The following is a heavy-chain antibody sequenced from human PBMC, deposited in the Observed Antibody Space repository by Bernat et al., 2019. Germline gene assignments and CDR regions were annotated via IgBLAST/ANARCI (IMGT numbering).Heavy chain of an antibody. D-gene: IGHD3-10*01. Sequence: EVQLVESGGGLVKPGGSLRLSCAASGFTFSSYSMNWVRQAPGKGLEWVSSISSSSSYIYYADSVKGRFTISKDKDKNSLYLQMNSLRAEDTAVYYCARAGSITMVRGVIISYYYYGMDVWGQGTTVTVSS. J-gene: IGHJ6*02. CDR3: ARAGSITMVRGVIISYYYYGMDV. V-gene: IGHV3-21*01. CDR2: ISSSSSYI. CDR1: GFTFSSYS.